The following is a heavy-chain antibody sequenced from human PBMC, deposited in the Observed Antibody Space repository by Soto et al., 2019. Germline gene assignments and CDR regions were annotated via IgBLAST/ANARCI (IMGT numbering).Heavy chain of an antibody. J-gene: IGHJ4*02. V-gene: IGHV1-69*01. Sequence: VKVSCKAFGGTLISYAIVWVRQAPGQGLEWMGGIIPIFGTANYAQKFQGRVTITADESTSTAYMELSSLRSEDTAVYYCAKRGEAENLNHDFGQWGQRTLVTGS. CDR2: IIPIFGTA. CDR1: GGTLISYA. CDR3: AKRGEAENLNHDFGQ. D-gene: IGHD3-16*01.